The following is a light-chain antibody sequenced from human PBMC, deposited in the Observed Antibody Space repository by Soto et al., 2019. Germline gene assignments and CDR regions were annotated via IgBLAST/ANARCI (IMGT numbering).Light chain of an antibody. CDR1: QSVSNNY. Sequence: EVVLTQSPGTLSLSPGERATLSCRASQSVSNNYFAWYQQKPGQAPRLLIFGSSDRATGIPDRFSGSGSGTDFTLTISRLEPEDFAEYYCQQYGSSPPYTFGQGTELEIK. J-gene: IGKJ2*01. CDR2: GSS. V-gene: IGKV3-20*01. CDR3: QQYGSSPPYT.